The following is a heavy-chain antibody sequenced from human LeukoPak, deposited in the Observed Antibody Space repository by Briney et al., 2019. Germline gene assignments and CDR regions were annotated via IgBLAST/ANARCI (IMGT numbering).Heavy chain of an antibody. Sequence: PSETLSLTCAVYGGSFSDYYWSWIRQPPGKGLGWIGEINHSGSTNYNPSLKSRLTISVDTSKNQFSLKMRSVTAADAVVYYCARFTGRNWFDPWGQGTLVTVSS. D-gene: IGHD2-8*02. J-gene: IGHJ5*02. CDR3: ARFTGRNWFDP. CDR2: INHSGST. CDR1: GGSFSDYY. V-gene: IGHV4-34*01.